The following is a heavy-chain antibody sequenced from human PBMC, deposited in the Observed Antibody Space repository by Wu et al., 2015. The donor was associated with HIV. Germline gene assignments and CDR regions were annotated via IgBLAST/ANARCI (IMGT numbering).Heavy chain of an antibody. J-gene: IGHJ6*02. CDR2: IIPIFGTA. CDR1: GGTFSSYA. Sequence: QVQLVQSGAEVKKPGSSVKVSCKASGGTFSSYAISWVRQAPGQGLEWMGGIIPIFGTANYAQKFQGRVTITTDESTSTAYMELSSLRSEDTAVYYCALGGFGRADYYYYGMDVWGQGTTVTVSS. V-gene: IGHV1-69*05. D-gene: IGHD3-10*01. CDR3: ALGGFGRADYYYYGMDV.